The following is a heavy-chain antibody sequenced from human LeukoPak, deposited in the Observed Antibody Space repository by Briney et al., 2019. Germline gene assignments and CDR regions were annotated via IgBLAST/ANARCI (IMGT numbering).Heavy chain of an antibody. V-gene: IGHV1-18*01. CDR1: GYTFTSYG. J-gene: IGHJ4*02. CDR2: ISAYNGNT. D-gene: IGHD6-13*01. CDR3: ARDRIAAAAPTTLDY. Sequence: GASVKVSCKASGYTFTSYGISWVRQAPGQGLEWMGWISAYNGNTNYAQKLQGRVTMTTDTSTSTAYMELRSLRSDDTAVYYCARDRIAAAAPTTLDYWGQGTLVTVSS.